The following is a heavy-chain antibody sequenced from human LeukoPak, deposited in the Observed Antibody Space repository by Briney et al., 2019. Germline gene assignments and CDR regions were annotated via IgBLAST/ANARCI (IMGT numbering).Heavy chain of an antibody. D-gene: IGHD3-3*01. CDR3: AKDKIWSGYSTYYYYGMDV. CDR2: ISYDGSNK. J-gene: IGHJ6*02. CDR1: GFTFSSYG. V-gene: IGHV3-30*18. Sequence: GRSLRLSCAASGFTFSSYGMHWVRQAPGKGLEWVAVISYDGSNKYYADSVKGRFTISRDNSKNTLYLQMNSLRAEDTAVYYCAKDKIWSGYSTYYYYGMDVWGQGTTVTVSS.